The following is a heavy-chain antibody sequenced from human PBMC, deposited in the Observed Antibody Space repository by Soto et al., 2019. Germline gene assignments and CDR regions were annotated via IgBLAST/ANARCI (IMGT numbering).Heavy chain of an antibody. D-gene: IGHD3-3*01. CDR2: IFSNDEK. J-gene: IGHJ4*02. CDR3: ARIGANYDFWSGHYTYYFDY. CDR1: GFSLSNARMG. V-gene: IGHV2-26*01. Sequence: QVTLKESGPVLVKPTETLTLTCTVSGFSLSNARMGVTWIRQPPGKALEWLAHIFSNDEKSYSTSLKSRLTISKDTSKSQVVLTMTNMDPVDTATYYCARIGANYDFWSGHYTYYFDYWGQGTLVTVSS.